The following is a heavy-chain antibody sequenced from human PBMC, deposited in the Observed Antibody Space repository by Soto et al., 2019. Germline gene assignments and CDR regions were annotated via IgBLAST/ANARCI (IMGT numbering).Heavy chain of an antibody. CDR3: ARSYIWGTYRYYGY. CDR2: INHSGST. J-gene: IGHJ4*02. CDR1: GGSFSGYY. V-gene: IGHV4-34*01. D-gene: IGHD3-16*02. Sequence: TSETLSLTCAVSGGSFSGYYWSWIRQPPGKGLEWIGEINHSGSTNFNPSLKSRVTISVDTSKNQFSLKLSSVTAADTAVYYCARSYIWGTYRYYGYWGQGTLVTVSS.